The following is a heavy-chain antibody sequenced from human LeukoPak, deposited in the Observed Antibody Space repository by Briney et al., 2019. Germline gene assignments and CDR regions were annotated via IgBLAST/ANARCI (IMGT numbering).Heavy chain of an antibody. V-gene: IGHV1-18*04. CDR3: ARDTGRFLEWLWRDYYGMDV. CDR1: GYTLTSYG. CDR2: ISAYNGNT. D-gene: IGHD3-3*01. J-gene: IGHJ6*02. Sequence: AASVRVSCKASGYTLTSYGISWVRQAPGQGLEWMGWISAYNGNTNYAQKLQGRVTMTTDTSTSTAYMELRSLRSDDTAVYYCARDTGRFLEWLWRDYYGMDVWGQGTTVTVSS.